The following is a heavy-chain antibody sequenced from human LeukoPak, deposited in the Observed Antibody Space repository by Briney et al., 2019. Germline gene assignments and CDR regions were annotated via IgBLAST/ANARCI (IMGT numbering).Heavy chain of an antibody. Sequence: GSSVTVSCKASGGTFSSYAISWVRQAPGQGLEWMGGIIPIFGTANYAQKFQGRVTITADESTSTAYMELSSLRSEDTAVYYCASSPYYDFWSGIPGYFDYWGQGTLVTVSS. J-gene: IGHJ4*02. CDR1: GGTFSSYA. D-gene: IGHD3-3*01. CDR2: IIPIFGTA. CDR3: ASSPYYDFWSGIPGYFDY. V-gene: IGHV1-69*01.